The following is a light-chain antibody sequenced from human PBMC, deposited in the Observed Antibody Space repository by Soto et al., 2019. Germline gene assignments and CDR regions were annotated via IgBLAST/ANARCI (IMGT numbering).Light chain of an antibody. CDR3: LQDFDYPRT. CDR1: QGIRNE. J-gene: IGKJ1*01. CDR2: AES. Sequence: ATQMTQSPSSLSASVGDTVTITCRASQGIRNELAWYQQAPGKAPKLLIYAESSVQSGVPSRFSGSGSDTDFTLTISSLQPEDFATYYCLQDFDYPRTFGQGTKVEI. V-gene: IGKV1-6*01.